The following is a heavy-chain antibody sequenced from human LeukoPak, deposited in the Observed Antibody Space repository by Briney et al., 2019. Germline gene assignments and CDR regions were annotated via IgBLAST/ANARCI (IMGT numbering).Heavy chain of an antibody. CDR1: GFTFSSDW. CDR2: INSDGTIT. D-gene: IGHD1-26*01. Sequence: PGGSLRLSCAASGFTFSSDWMHWVRQGPGKGLVWVSRINSDGTITNYADSVKGRFTISRDNAKNTLYLQMNSLRVEDTAVYYCARQEPFDYWGQGTLVTVSS. V-gene: IGHV3-74*01. CDR3: ARQEPFDY. J-gene: IGHJ4*02.